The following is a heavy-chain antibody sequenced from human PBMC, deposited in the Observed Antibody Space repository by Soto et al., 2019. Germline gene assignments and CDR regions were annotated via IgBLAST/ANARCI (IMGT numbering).Heavy chain of an antibody. CDR2: IKPDGSRT. J-gene: IGHJ4*02. D-gene: IGHD1-1*01. CDR1: GFTFSSYW. V-gene: IGHV3-74*03. Sequence: LRLSCAASGFTFSSYWMHWVRQAPGEGLVWVSYIKPDGSRTKDADSVKGRFTISRDNARNTLYLRMNSLRAEDTAVYYRARDNNWSYDSWGRGTLVTVSS. CDR3: ARDNNWSYDS.